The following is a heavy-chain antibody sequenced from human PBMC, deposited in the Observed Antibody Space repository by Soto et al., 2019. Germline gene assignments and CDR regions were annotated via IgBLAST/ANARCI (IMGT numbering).Heavy chain of an antibody. V-gene: IGHV1-58*01. CDR1: GFTFTSSA. Sequence: SVKVSCKASGFTFTSSAVQWVRQARGQRLEWIGWIVVGSGNTNYAQKFQERVTITRDMSTSTAYMELSSLRSEDTAVYYCCDSSGYYYPDGMAVWGQGTTVTVSS. J-gene: IGHJ6*02. CDR3: CDSSGYYYPDGMAV. D-gene: IGHD3-22*01. CDR2: IVVGSGNT.